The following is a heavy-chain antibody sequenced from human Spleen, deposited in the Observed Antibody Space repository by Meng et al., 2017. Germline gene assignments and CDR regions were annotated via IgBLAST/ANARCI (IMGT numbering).Heavy chain of an antibody. CDR2: IHHSGNT. CDR1: GYSISSDYY. CDR3: AGLRFWSGYYNSRKFYYGMDV. D-gene: IGHD3-3*01. V-gene: IGHV4-38-2*01. J-gene: IGHJ6*02. Sequence: SETLSLTCAVSGYSISSDYYWGWIRQPPGKGLEWIGSIHHSGNTVYNSSLKSRVTISVDTSKNQFSVKLSSVTAADTAVYYCAGLRFWSGYYNSRKFYYGMDVWGLGTTVTVSS.